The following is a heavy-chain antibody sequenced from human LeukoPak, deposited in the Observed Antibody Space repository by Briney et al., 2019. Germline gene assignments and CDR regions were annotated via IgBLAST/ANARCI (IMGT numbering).Heavy chain of an antibody. Sequence: GAPVKVSCKASGYTFTSYGISWVRQAPGQGLEWMGWISAYNGNTNYAQKLQGRVTMTTDTSTSTAYMELRSLRSDDTAVYYCARDLPPNYDSSGYYDYWGQGTLVTVSS. CDR3: ARDLPPNYDSSGYYDY. J-gene: IGHJ4*02. CDR1: GYTFTSYG. V-gene: IGHV1-18*01. D-gene: IGHD3-22*01. CDR2: ISAYNGNT.